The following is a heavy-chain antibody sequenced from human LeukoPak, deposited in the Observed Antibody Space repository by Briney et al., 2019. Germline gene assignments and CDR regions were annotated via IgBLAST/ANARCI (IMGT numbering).Heavy chain of an antibody. CDR1: GYTFTGYY. CDR3: ARDRGGTVITAGWFDP. Sequence: ASVKVSCKASGYTFTGYYMHWVRQAPGQGLEWMGWINPNSGGTNYAQKFQGRVTMTRDTSISTACMELSRLRSDDTAVYYCARDRGGTVITAGWFDPWGQGTLVTVSS. V-gene: IGHV1-2*02. CDR2: INPNSGGT. D-gene: IGHD3-10*01. J-gene: IGHJ5*02.